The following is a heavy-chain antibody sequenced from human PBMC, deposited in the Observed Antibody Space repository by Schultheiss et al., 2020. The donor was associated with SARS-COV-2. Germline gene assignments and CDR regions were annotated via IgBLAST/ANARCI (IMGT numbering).Heavy chain of an antibody. D-gene: IGHD3-10*01. CDR1: GFTFSSYA. CDR2: INAGNGNT. V-gene: IGHV1-3*01. CDR3: ASLGSYGLSIQH. Sequence: GESLKISCAASGFTFSSYAMHWVRQAPGQRLEWMGWINAGNGNTKYSQKFQGRVTITRDTSASTAYMELSSLRSEDTAVYYCASLGSYGLSIQHWGQGTLVTVSS. J-gene: IGHJ1*01.